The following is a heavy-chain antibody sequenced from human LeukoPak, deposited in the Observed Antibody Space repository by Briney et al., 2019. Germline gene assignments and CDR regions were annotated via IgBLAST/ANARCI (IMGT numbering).Heavy chain of an antibody. CDR1: GFTFSNYG. CDR2: ISYDGSDK. Sequence: GRTLRLSCAASGFTFSNYGMHWVRQAPGKGLEWVAFISYDGSDKNYADYVKGRFTISRDNAKNSLYLQMNSLRAEDTAVYYCASTRAYAFDIWGQGTMVTVSS. V-gene: IGHV3-30-3*01. J-gene: IGHJ3*02. CDR3: ASTRAYAFDI.